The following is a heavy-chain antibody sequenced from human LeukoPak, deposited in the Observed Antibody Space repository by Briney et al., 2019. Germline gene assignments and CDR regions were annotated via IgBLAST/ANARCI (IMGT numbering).Heavy chain of an antibody. CDR2: ISGSGGST. V-gene: IGHV3-23*01. CDR1: GFTFSSYV. D-gene: IGHD2-15*01. CDR3: AKGPGVVTPANFDS. Sequence: GGSLRLSCAASGFTFSSYVMSWVRQAPGKGLEWVSAISGSGGSTHYADSVKGRFTISRDNSKNTLYLQMNSLRAEDTAVYYCAKGPGVVTPANFDSWGQGTLVTVSS. J-gene: IGHJ4*02.